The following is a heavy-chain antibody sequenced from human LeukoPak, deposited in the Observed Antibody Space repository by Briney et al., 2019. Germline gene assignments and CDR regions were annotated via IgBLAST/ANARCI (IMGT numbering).Heavy chain of an antibody. V-gene: IGHV3-21*01. CDR1: GFTFSNYG. D-gene: IGHD3-3*01. CDR2: ISTSSSYI. CDR3: ARVGIRFLEQYYFDY. Sequence: GGSRRLSCAASGFTFSNYGMHWVRQAPGKGLEWLSYISTSSSYIYYADSVKGRFTVSRDNAMNSLFLQMNSLIAEDTAVYYCARVGIRFLEQYYFDYWGQGTLVTVSS. J-gene: IGHJ4*02.